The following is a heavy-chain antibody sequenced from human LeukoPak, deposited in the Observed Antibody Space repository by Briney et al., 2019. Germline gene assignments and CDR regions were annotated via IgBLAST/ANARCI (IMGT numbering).Heavy chain of an antibody. J-gene: IGHJ6*02. CDR3: ARDQTNLGYCSSTSCYTSYYGMDV. CDR1: GFTFSSYW. Sequence: QPGGSLRLSCAAPGFTFSSYWMGWVRQAPGKGLEWVANIKQDGSEKYYVDSVKGRFTISRDNAKNSLYLQMNSLRAEDTAVYYCARDQTNLGYCSSTSCYTSYYGMDVWGQGTTVTVSS. CDR2: IKQDGSEK. V-gene: IGHV3-7*01. D-gene: IGHD2-2*02.